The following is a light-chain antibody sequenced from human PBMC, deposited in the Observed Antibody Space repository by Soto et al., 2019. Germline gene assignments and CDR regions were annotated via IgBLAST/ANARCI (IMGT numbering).Light chain of an antibody. J-gene: IGKJ4*01. CDR1: PTARHNY. Sequence: ELVLTQSPGPLSLSPWDRATLSCRASPTARHNYLAWSQQKPGQAPRLLIYGASSRATGIPDRFSGSGSGTDFTLTISRLEPEDFAVYYCQQYGSSPLTFGGGTKV. CDR3: QQYGSSPLT. CDR2: GAS. V-gene: IGKV3-20*01.